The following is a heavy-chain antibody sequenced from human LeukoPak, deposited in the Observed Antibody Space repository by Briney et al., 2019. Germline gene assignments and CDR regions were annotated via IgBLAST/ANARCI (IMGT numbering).Heavy chain of an antibody. D-gene: IGHD3-16*01. Sequence: GSSVKVSCKASGGTFSSYAISWVRQAPGQGLEWMGGIILIFGTANYAQKFQGRVTITADESTSTAYMELSSLRSEDTAMYYCARSERLSLNWFDPWGQGTLVTVSS. CDR2: IILIFGTA. CDR1: GGTFSSYA. CDR3: ARSERLSLNWFDP. V-gene: IGHV1-69*01. J-gene: IGHJ5*02.